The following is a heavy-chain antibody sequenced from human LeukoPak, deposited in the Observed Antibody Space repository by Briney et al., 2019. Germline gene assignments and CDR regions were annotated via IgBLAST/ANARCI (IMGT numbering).Heavy chain of an antibody. V-gene: IGHV3-23*01. CDR1: GFTFSSYA. CDR2: ISGSGGST. CDR3: AKGDRYSSSRCFDY. J-gene: IGHJ4*02. D-gene: IGHD6-13*01. Sequence: PGGSLRLSCAASGFTFSSYAMSWVRQAPGEGLEWVSAISGSGGSTYYADSVKGRFTISRDNSKNTLYLQMNSLRAEDTAVYYCAKGDRYSSSRCFDYWGQGTLVTVSS.